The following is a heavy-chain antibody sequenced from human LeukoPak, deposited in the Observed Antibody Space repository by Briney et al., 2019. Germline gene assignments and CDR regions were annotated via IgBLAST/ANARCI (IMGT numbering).Heavy chain of an antibody. D-gene: IGHD6-19*01. V-gene: IGHV3-30-3*01. CDR1: GFTFSGYA. J-gene: IGHJ4*02. Sequence: PGGSLRLSCAASGFTFSGYAMHWVRQAPGKGLEWVAVISYDGSNKYYADSVKGRFTISRDNSKNTLYLQMNSLRAEDTAVYYCARVQYSSGWYFDYWGQGTLVTVSS. CDR3: ARVQYSSGWYFDY. CDR2: ISYDGSNK.